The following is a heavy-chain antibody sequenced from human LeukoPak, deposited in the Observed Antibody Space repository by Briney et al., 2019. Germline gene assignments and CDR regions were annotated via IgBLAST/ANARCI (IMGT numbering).Heavy chain of an antibody. D-gene: IGHD3-22*01. CDR2: FFYSGST. Sequence: SETLSLTCTVSGGSISSGSYYWGWIRQPPGKGLEWIGSFFYSGSTYYNPSLKSRVTISVDTSKNQFSLKVRSVTAADTAIYYCARDECDDNSGYSDYWGQGNLVTVSS. CDR1: GGSISSGSYY. CDR3: ARDECDDNSGYSDY. J-gene: IGHJ4*02. V-gene: IGHV4-39*07.